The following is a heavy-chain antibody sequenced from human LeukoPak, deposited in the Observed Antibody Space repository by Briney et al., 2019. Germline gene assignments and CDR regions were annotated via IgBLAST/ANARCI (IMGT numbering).Heavy chain of an antibody. V-gene: IGHV4-34*01. CDR2: INHSGST. D-gene: IGHD6-13*01. Sequence: SETLSLTCAVYGGSFSGYYWSWIRQPPGKGLEWIGEINHSGSTSYNPSLKSRVTISVDTSKNQSSLKLTSVTAADTAVYYCARGYSSSWYLNWFDPWGQGTLVTVSS. J-gene: IGHJ5*02. CDR3: ARGYSSSWYLNWFDP. CDR1: GGSFSGYY.